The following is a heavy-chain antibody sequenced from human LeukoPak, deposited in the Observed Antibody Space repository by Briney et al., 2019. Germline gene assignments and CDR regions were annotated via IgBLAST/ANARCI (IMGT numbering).Heavy chain of an antibody. CDR3: AREYCSGGSCYYYYFDY. D-gene: IGHD2-15*01. V-gene: IGHV3-30*04. CDR1: GFTFSSYA. J-gene: IGHJ4*02. CDR2: ISYDGSNK. Sequence: GGSLGLSCAASGFTFSSYAMHWVRQAPGKGLEWVAVISYDGSNKYYADSVKGRFTISRDNSKNTLYLQMNSLRAEDTAVYYCAREYCSGGSCYYYYFDYWGQGTLVTVSS.